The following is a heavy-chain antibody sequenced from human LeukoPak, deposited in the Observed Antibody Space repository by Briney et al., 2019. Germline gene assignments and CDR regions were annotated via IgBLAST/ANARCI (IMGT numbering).Heavy chain of an antibody. CDR1: GGTFSSYA. J-gene: IGHJ4*02. CDR3: ARVIYYYDSSGYYFDY. CDR2: IIPILGIA. Sequence: SVKVSCKASGGTFSSYAISWVRQAPGQGLEWMGRIIPILGIANYAQKFQGRVTITADKSTSTAYMELSSLRSEDTGVYYCARVIYYYDSSGYYFDYWGQGTLVTVSS. V-gene: IGHV1-69*04. D-gene: IGHD3-22*01.